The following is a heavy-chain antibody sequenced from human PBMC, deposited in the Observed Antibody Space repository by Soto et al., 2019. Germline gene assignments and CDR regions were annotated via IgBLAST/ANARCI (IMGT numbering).Heavy chain of an antibody. V-gene: IGHV2-5*01. Sequence: QITLKESGPTLVKPTQTLTLTCTFSGFSLDTSGVGVGWIRQPPGKTLEWLALIYWYDDKRYSPSLHSRLTIPKDTSKTQVVLRMTNVDAVDTATYDCAHIFDVGWVWAFEYWGQGALVTVSS. J-gene: IGHJ4*02. D-gene: IGHD3-16*01. CDR3: AHIFDVGWVWAFEY. CDR2: IYWYDDK. CDR1: GFSLDTSGVG.